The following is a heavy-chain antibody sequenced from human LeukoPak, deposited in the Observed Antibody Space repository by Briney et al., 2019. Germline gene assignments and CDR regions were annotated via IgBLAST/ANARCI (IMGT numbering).Heavy chain of an antibody. D-gene: IGHD6-19*01. Sequence: GGSLRLSCAASGFAFSDYYLSWIRQAPGKGLEWVSYISSGSTYTNYADSVKGRFTISRDNAKNSLFLQMNSLRAEDTAVYFCARLSSSSTNWFDAWGQGTLVTVSS. CDR1: GFAFSDYY. V-gene: IGHV3-11*06. CDR2: ISSGSTYT. J-gene: IGHJ5*02. CDR3: ARLSSSSTNWFDA.